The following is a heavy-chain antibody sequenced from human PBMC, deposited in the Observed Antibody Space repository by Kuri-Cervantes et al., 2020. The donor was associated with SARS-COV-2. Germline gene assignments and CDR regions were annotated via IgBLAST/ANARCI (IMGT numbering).Heavy chain of an antibody. CDR2: ISSSSNTI. CDR3: ARERYYSGHYGMDV. J-gene: IGHJ6*02. CDR1: GFTFSRYG. Sequence: GGSLRLSCVASGFTFSRYGMNWVRQAPGKGLEWVSYISSSSNTIYYADSVKGRSTISRDNAKNSLYLQMNSLRAEDTAVYYCARERYYSGHYGMDVWGQGTTVTVSS. D-gene: IGHD3-10*01. V-gene: IGHV3-48*01.